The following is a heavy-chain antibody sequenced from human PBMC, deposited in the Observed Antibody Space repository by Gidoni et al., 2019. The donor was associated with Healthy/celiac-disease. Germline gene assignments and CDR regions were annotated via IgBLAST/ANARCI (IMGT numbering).Heavy chain of an antibody. D-gene: IGHD2-15*01. CDR2: ISYDGSNN. CDR3: ANLPPRRSGGSVDF. Sequence: LELVAVISYDGSNNYYADSVKGRFTISRDNSKNTLYLQRNSLSADDPAVYYCANLPPRRSGGSVDFWGQGTLVTVSS. J-gene: IGHJ4*02. V-gene: IGHV3-30*18.